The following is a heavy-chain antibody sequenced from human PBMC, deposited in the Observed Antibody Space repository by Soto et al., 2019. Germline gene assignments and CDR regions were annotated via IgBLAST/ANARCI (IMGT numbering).Heavy chain of an antibody. CDR2: IYPDDSDT. Sequence: EVQLVQSGAEMKKPGESLKISCKSSGYSFTSYWIGWVRQMPGKGLEWMGIIYPDDSDTRYSPSFQGQVTISADKSISTAYLQWSSLEASDTAIYYCARVYYPGSRSSIVWGYWGQGTLVTVSS. D-gene: IGHD3-10*01. J-gene: IGHJ4*02. V-gene: IGHV5-51*03. CDR3: ARVYYPGSRSSIVWGY. CDR1: GYSFTSYW.